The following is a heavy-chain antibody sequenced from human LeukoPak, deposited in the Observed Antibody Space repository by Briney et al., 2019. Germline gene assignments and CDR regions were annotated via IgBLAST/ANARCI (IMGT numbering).Heavy chain of an antibody. CDR1: GFTFSDYD. J-gene: IGHJ4*03. CDR2: IGTAGDT. V-gene: IGHV3-13*01. CDR3: TNARSCHFGVDL. D-gene: IGHD4-17*01. Sequence: GGSLRLSCAASGFTFSDYDMHWVRQTTGKGLEWVSAIGTAGDTYYLGSVKGRFTISRENAKNSLYLQMNSLRDGDTAVYYCTNARSCHFGVDLWCQGPGVTVSS.